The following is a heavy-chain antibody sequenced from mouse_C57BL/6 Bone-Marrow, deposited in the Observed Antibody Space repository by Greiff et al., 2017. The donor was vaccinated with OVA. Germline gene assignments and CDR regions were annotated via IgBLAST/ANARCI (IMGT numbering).Heavy chain of an antibody. V-gene: IGHV1-47*01. CDR1: GYTFTTYP. CDR2: FHPYNDDT. CDR3: AIFPIYYDYGRALDY. J-gene: IGHJ2*01. D-gene: IGHD2-4*01. Sequence: QVHVKQSGAELVKPGASVKMSCKASGYTFTTYPIEWMKQNHGKSLEWIGNFHPYNDDTKYNEKFKGKATLTVEKSSSTVYLELSRLTSDDSAVYYCAIFPIYYDYGRALDYWGQGTTLTVSS.